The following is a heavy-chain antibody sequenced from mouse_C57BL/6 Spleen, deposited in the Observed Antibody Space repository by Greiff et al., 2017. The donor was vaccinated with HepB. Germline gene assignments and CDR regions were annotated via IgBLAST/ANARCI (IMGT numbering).Heavy chain of an antibody. CDR3: ARGSNYDLDY. CDR2: IYWADDT. D-gene: IGHD2-5*01. J-gene: IGHJ2*01. CDR1: GFSLSTSGMG. V-gene: IGHV8-12*01. Sequence: QVTLKESGPGILQSSQTLSLTCSFSGFSLSTSGMGVCWIRQPSGKGLEWLVHIYWADDTRYNQSLKSRLTLSKDTSSNPVFLKITSVDTADTATDYVARGSNYDLDYWGQGTTLTVSS.